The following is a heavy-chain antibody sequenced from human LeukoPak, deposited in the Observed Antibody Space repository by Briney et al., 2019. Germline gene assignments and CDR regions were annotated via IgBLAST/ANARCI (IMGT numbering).Heavy chain of an antibody. CDR2: IKQDGSEK. D-gene: IGHD5-12*01. J-gene: IGHJ5*02. CDR3: VRDLDSGYDFRVFDP. V-gene: IGHV3-7*01. CDR1: GFTFSSYW. Sequence: PGGSLRLSCAASGFTFSSYWMSWVRQAPGKGLEWVANIKQDGSEKYYVDSVKGRFTISRDNAKNSLYLQMNSLRAEDTAVYYCVRDLDSGYDFRVFDPWGQGTLVTVSS.